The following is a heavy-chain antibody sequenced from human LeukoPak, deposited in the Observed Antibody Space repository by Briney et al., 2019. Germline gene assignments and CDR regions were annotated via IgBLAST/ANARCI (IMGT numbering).Heavy chain of an antibody. Sequence: SETPSLTCTVSGGSISSGGYYWSWIRQHPGKGLEWIGYIYYSGSTYYNPSLKSRVTISVDTSKNQFSLKLSSVTAADTAVYYCARNSRIGAFDIWGQGTMVTVSS. D-gene: IGHD2-15*01. CDR3: ARNSRIGAFDI. J-gene: IGHJ3*02. V-gene: IGHV4-31*03. CDR2: IYYSGST. CDR1: GGSISSGGYY.